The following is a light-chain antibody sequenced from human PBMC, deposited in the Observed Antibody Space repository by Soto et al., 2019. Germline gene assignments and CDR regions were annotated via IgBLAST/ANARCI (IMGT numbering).Light chain of an antibody. CDR3: CSYTITNTPFV. CDR2: EVT. CDR1: SXDIGGYNY. V-gene: IGLV2-14*01. J-gene: IGLJ1*01. Sequence: QSALAQPASVSGSPGQSITISCTGTSXDIGGYNYVSWYQQHPGTAPKLMISEVTNRPSGFSNRFSGSKSGNTASLTISGLQTEDEADYYCCSYTITNTPFVFGTGTKVTVL.